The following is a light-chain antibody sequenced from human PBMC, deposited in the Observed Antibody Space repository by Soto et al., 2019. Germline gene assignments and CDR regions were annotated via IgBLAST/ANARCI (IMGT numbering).Light chain of an antibody. J-gene: IGKJ1*01. CDR1: LSIGSSY. CDR2: GTS. V-gene: IGKV3-20*01. Sequence: ENVLTQSPGTLSLSPGERATLSCRASLSIGSSYLAWNQQKPGHAPRLIIYGTSSRATGIPDRCSGSGSGTDFTFTISRLETEDFVVYYCQQFCSSGLSFGHGTKVEVK. CDR3: QQFCSSGLS.